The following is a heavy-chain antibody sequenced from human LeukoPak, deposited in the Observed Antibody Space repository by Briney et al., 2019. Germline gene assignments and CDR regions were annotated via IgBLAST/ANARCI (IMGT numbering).Heavy chain of an antibody. V-gene: IGHV3-7*01. CDR1: GFTSTDYW. CDR2: IKQDGSVK. J-gene: IGHJ4*02. CDR3: ARDEPDY. Sequence: TGGSLRLACAASGFTSTDYWMTWVRQAPGKGLEWVANIKQDGSVKYYVDSVKGRFTISRDNAQNSLYLQMNSLRAEDTAVYYCARDEPDYWGQGTLVTVSS.